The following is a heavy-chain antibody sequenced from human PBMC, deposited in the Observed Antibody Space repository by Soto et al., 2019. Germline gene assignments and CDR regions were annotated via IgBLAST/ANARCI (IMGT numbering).Heavy chain of an antibody. CDR3: ARDSYYDTLTGYSRNAFDI. V-gene: IGHV1-2*02. CDR2: INPNSGAT. Sequence: ASVEVSCKASGYTFIGYYMHWVRQAPGQGLEWMGWINPNSGATNYAQKFQGRVTMTRDTSISTAYMELSRLRSDDTAVYYCARDSYYDTLTGYSRNAFDIWGQGTMVTVSS. J-gene: IGHJ3*02. D-gene: IGHD3-9*01. CDR1: GYTFIGYY.